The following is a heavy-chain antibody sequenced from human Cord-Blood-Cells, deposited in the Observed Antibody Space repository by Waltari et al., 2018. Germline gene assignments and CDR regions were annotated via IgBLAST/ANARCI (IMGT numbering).Heavy chain of an antibody. CDR1: GYTFTSYG. J-gene: IGHJ4*02. D-gene: IGHD6-19*01. CDR2: ISAYNGNT. Sequence: QVQLVQSGAEVKKPGASVKVSCKASGYTFTSYGISWVRQAPGQGLEWMGWISAYNGNTNYEQKLQGRVTMTTDTSTSTAYMELRSLRSDDTAVYYCARDGKIAVAGTRPLFDYWGQGTLVTVSS. V-gene: IGHV1-18*01. CDR3: ARDGKIAVAGTRPLFDY.